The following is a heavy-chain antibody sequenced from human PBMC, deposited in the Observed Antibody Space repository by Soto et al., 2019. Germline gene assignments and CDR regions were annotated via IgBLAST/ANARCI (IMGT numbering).Heavy chain of an antibody. CDR1: GASISSYY. Sequence: SETLSLTCTVSGASISSYYWSWIRQPPGKGLEWIGYIYYSGSTNYNPSLKSRVTISVDTSKNQFSLKLSSVTAADTAVYYCAREGPGLTGYPYYFDYWGQGTLVTVSS. CDR3: AREGPGLTGYPYYFDY. CDR2: IYYSGST. J-gene: IGHJ4*02. D-gene: IGHD3-9*01. V-gene: IGHV4-59*12.